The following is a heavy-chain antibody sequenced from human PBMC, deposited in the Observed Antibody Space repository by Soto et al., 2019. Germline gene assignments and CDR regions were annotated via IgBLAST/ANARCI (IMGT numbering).Heavy chain of an antibody. J-gene: IGHJ4*02. CDR2: ISGSGGST. V-gene: IGHV3-23*01. D-gene: IGHD3-3*01. CDR3: ARGGLMENDY. Sequence: PGGSLRLSCAASGFTFSSYAMSWVRQAPGKGLEWVSAISGSGGSTYYADSVKGRFTISRDNSKNTLYLQMSSLRSEDTAVYYCARGGLMENDYWGQGTLVTVSS. CDR1: GFTFSSYA.